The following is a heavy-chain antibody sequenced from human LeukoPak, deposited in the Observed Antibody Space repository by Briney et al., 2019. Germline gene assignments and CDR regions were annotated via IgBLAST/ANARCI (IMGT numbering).Heavy chain of an antibody. CDR1: GFTFSSYE. V-gene: IGHV3-48*03. Sequence: PGGSLRLSCAASGFTFSSYEMNWVRQAPGKGLEWVSYISSSGSTIYYADSVKGRFTISRDNAKNSLYLQMNSLRAEDTAVYYCARESWYFDLWGRGTLVTVSS. CDR2: ISSSGSTI. J-gene: IGHJ2*01. CDR3: ARESWYFDL.